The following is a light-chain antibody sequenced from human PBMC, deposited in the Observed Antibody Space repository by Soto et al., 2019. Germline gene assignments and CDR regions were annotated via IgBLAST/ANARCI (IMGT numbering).Light chain of an antibody. V-gene: IGKV3-20*01. CDR1: QSVSSSY. CDR3: QQYGSSYT. CDR2: GAS. J-gene: IGKJ2*01. Sequence: EIGLTQSPGTLSLSPGERATLSCRASQSVSSSYLAWYQHKPGQAPRLLIYGASSRATGITDRFSGSGSGTYFTLTLSRLEPEDFAVYYCQQYGSSYTFGQGTKLEIK.